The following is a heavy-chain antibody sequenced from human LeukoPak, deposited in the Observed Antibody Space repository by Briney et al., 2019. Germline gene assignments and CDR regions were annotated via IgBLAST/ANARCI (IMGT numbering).Heavy chain of an antibody. CDR2: IYADGSST. V-gene: IGHV3-74*01. D-gene: IGHD1-1*01. Sequence: PGGSLRLSCAASGYTLSSYGMHWVRHAPEKGLVWVSNIYADGSSTSYADSVKGRFTLSRDNAKNTLYLQMNSLRAEDTAVYYCVRFTIDGGTNIWGQGTMVTVAS. CDR1: GYTLSSYG. J-gene: IGHJ3*02. CDR3: VRFTIDGGTNI.